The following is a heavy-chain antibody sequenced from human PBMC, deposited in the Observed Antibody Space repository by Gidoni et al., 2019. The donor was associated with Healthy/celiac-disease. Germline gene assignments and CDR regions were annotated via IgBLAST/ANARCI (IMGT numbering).Heavy chain of an antibody. CDR1: GGSLSSSSYY. D-gene: IGHD4-17*01. CDR2: IYYSGST. Sequence: QLQLQESGPGLVKPSETLSLTCTVSGGSLSSSSYYWGWIRQPPGKGLEWIGSIYYSGSTYYNPSLKSRVTISVDTSKNQFSLKLSSVTAADTAVYYCARRGATVTTFKFDPWGQGTLVTVSS. J-gene: IGHJ5*02. CDR3: ARRGATVTTFKFDP. V-gene: IGHV4-39*01.